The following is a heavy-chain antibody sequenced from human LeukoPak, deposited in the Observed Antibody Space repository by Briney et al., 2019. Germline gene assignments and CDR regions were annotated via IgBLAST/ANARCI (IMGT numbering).Heavy chain of an antibody. CDR3: ASSGGGVIITSGPFDY. Sequence: SETLSLTCTVSGGSISSSSYYWGWIRQPPGKGLEWIGSIYYSGSTYYNPSLKSRVTISVDTSKNQFSLKLSSVTAADTAVYYCASSGGGVIITSGPFDYWGQGTLVTVSS. CDR1: GGSISSSSYY. CDR2: IYYSGST. V-gene: IGHV4-39*01. J-gene: IGHJ4*02. D-gene: IGHD3-10*01.